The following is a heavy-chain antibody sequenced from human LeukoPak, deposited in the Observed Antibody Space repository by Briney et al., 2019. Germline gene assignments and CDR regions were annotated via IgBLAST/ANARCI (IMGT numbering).Heavy chain of an antibody. CDR2: IKQDGSEK. Sequence: GGSLRLSCVASGFTFSNYWMTWVRQAPGKGLEWVANIKQDGSEKYYVDSVKGRFTISRDNAKNSLYLQMYSLRAEDTAVYYCARSQLWLPHWYFDLWGRGTLGTVSS. CDR3: ARSQLWLPHWYFDL. V-gene: IGHV3-7*05. CDR1: GFTFSNYW. J-gene: IGHJ2*01. D-gene: IGHD5-18*01.